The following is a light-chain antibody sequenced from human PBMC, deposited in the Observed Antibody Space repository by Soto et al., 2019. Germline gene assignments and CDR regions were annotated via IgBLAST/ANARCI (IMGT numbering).Light chain of an antibody. CDR1: QSVSNN. V-gene: IGKV3-15*01. CDR3: QQYNNWPPWT. J-gene: IGKJ1*01. CDR2: GAS. Sequence: EIVMTQSPATLSVSPGERATLSCRASQSVSNNLAWYQQKPGQAPRLLIYGASTRATGIPARFSGSGSGTEFTLTISSLQSEDFAVYYCQQYNNWPPWTFGQWNKVEIK.